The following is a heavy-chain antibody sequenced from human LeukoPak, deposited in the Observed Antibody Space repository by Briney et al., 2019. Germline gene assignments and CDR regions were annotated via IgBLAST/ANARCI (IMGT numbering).Heavy chain of an antibody. CDR1: GFTFSTYW. CDR3: ARDHSNWNYAPDF. Sequence: GSLRLSCAASGFTFSTYWMGWVRQAPGQGLQWLGWISASNGNTNYAQKFRDRVTMSTDTSTGTAYLDVRSLTSDDTAVYYCARDHSNWNYAPDFWGQGTLVIVSS. V-gene: IGHV1-18*01. J-gene: IGHJ4*02. D-gene: IGHD1-7*01. CDR2: ISASNGNT.